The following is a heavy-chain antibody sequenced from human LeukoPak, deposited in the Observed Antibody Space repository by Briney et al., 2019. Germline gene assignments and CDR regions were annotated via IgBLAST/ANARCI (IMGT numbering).Heavy chain of an antibody. CDR3: GTWTTFASYFDY. Sequence: PGGSLRLSCAASGFTFSTYSMNWVRQAPGKGLEWVSSISSSSTYIYYADSVKGRFTISRDNAKNSLYLQMNSLRAEDTAVYYYGTWTTFASYFDYWGQGTLVTVSS. CDR2: ISSSSTYI. J-gene: IGHJ4*02. CDR1: GFTFSTYS. D-gene: IGHD3-10*02. V-gene: IGHV3-21*06.